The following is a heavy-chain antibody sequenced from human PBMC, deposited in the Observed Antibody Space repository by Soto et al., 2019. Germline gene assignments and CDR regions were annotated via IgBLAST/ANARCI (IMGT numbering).Heavy chain of an antibody. Sequence: QVKLVQSGTEVKKPGASIKVSCKASGYSFATSGMSWVRQAPGQGLEWMGWISAYNGNTNYDQNPPNEVTLTTDTPTTTAYLELRTRSFDDTAVYYGPGWGQSCDVSGFLTWAPGTLVTVPS. V-gene: IGHV1-18*01. CDR1: GYSFATSG. D-gene: IGHD3-22*01. CDR2: ISAYNGNT. CDR3: PGWGQSCDVSGFLT. J-gene: IGHJ4*02.